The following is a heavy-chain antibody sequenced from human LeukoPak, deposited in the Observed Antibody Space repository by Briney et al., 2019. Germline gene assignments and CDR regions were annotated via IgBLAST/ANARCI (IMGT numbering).Heavy chain of an antibody. V-gene: IGHV3-7*01. J-gene: IGHJ4*02. Sequence: GGSLRLSCAATGLTFSNYWMSLVRQAPGTGLEWVANIKQNGNEKYYVDSVKGRFTISRDNAKNSLYLQMNSLRAEDTAVYYCVRVRGYCSSTSCSGLDYWGQGTLVTVSS. CDR1: GLTFSNYW. CDR3: VRVRGYCSSTSCSGLDY. D-gene: IGHD2-2*01. CDR2: IKQNGNEK.